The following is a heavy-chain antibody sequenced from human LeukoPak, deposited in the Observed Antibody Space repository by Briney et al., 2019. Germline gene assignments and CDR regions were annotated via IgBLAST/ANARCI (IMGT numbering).Heavy chain of an antibody. V-gene: IGHV1-3*01. CDR1: GYTFTSYA. CDR3: ARGPPTAQYFQH. Sequence: ASVKVSCKASGYTFTSYAMHWVRQAPGQRLEWMGWINAGNGNTKYSQKFQGRVTITRITSISTVYMELSSLRSEDTAVYYCARGPPTAQYFQHWGQGTLVTVSS. J-gene: IGHJ1*01. D-gene: IGHD1-1*01. CDR2: INAGNGNT.